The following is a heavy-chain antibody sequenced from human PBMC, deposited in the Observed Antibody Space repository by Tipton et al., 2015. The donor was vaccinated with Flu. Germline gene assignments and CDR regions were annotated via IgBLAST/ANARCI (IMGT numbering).Heavy chain of an antibody. CDR1: GYTFTNYW. CDR3: ARQDSLAWSS. Sequence: VQLVQSGAEVKKPGESLKISCKGSGYTFTNYWIGWVRQTPGKGLEWMGIIFAGDSDVRYSPSFQGQVTISVDRSISTAFLHWSSLKASDSGIYYCARQDSLAWSSWGQGTLVTVSS. J-gene: IGHJ5*02. CDR2: IFAGDSDV. D-gene: IGHD2-15*01. V-gene: IGHV5-51*01.